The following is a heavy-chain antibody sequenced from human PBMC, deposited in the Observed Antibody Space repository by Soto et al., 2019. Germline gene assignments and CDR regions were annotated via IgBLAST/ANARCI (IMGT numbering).Heavy chain of an antibody. CDR1: GYTFTGYY. V-gene: IGHV1-2*04. D-gene: IGHD2-21*02. J-gene: IGHJ4*02. CDR3: ARGGQVVTTIFDY. Sequence: ASVKVSCKASGYTFTGYYMHWVRQAPGQGLEWMGWINPNSGGTNYAQKFQGWVTMTRDTSISTAYMELRSLRSDDTAVYYCARGGQVVTTIFDYWGQGTLVTVSS. CDR2: INPNSGGT.